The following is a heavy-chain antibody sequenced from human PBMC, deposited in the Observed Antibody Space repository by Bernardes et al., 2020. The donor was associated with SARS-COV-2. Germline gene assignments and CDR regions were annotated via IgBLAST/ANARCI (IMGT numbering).Heavy chain of an antibody. J-gene: IGHJ4*02. V-gene: IGHV3-23*01. Sequence: GGSLRLSCAASGFTFSSYAMTWVRQAPGKGLEWVSGISAGGGSTYYADSVKGRFTISRDNSKNTLYLQMSTLRADDTALFYCAKGGGVSFSVRGLALDVWGQGILVTVSS. CDR1: GFTFSSYA. D-gene: IGHD3-10*01. CDR2: ISAGGGST. CDR3: AKGGGVSFSVRGLALDV.